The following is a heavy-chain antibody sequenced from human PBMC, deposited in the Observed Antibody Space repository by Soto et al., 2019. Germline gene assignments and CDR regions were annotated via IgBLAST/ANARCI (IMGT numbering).Heavy chain of an antibody. V-gene: IGHV1-69*13. D-gene: IGHD3-3*01. J-gene: IGHJ6*02. CDR3: ARELTIFGVVGRLPPTYGLDA. CDR1: GYTFTSYG. Sequence: GASVKVSCKTSGYTFTSYGIGWARQAPGQGLEWLGWIIPIFGTANYAQKFQGRVTITADESTSTAYMGLSSLRSEDTAVYYCARELTIFGVVGRLPPTYGLDAYGPGIPVTVS. CDR2: IIPIFGTA.